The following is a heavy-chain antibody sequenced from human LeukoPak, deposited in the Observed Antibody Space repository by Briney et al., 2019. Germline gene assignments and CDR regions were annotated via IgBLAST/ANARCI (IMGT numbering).Heavy chain of an antibody. Sequence: GGSLRLSCAASGFIFNTYEMNWVRQAPGKGLEWVAYISSSGNSIYYADSVKGRFTISRDNSKNTLYLQMNSLRPEDTAVYYCAKTGSRGGTFRPSYYYYYMDVWGEGTTVTISS. D-gene: IGHD3-9*01. V-gene: IGHV3-48*03. CDR3: AKTGSRGGTFRPSYYYYYMDV. J-gene: IGHJ6*03. CDR1: GFIFNTYE. CDR2: ISSSGNSI.